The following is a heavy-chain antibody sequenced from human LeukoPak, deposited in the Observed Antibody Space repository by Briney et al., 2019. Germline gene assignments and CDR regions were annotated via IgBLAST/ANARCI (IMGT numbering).Heavy chain of an antibody. J-gene: IGHJ4*02. CDR2: IHYSGSS. V-gene: IGHV4-59*08. CDR1: GASVRNEY. Sequence: PSETLSLTCTVSGASVRNEYWSWIRQPPGKELEWIGYIHYSGSSNYHPSLGSRVTISLDTSKNQFSLKLKSVTAADTGMYHCARYDRGLFFDNWGQGTLVTVSS. CDR3: ARYDRGLFFDN. D-gene: IGHD1-14*01.